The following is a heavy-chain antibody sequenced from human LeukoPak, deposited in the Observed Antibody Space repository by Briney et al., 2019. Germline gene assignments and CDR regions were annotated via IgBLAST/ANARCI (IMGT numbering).Heavy chain of an antibody. CDR2: ISAYTANT. CDR3: VRDNLDFGDLLDY. Sequence: GASVKVSCRASGYTFTNYGISWVRQAPGQGLEWMGWISAYTANTHYTQKLQGRVTMTTDTSTSTAYMELRSLRSDDTAVYYCVRDNLDFGDLLDYWGQGTLVTVSS. D-gene: IGHD4-17*01. V-gene: IGHV1-18*01. CDR1: GYTFTNYG. J-gene: IGHJ4*02.